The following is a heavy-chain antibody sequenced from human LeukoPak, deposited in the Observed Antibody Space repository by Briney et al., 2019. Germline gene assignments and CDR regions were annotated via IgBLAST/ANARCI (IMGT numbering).Heavy chain of an antibody. J-gene: IGHJ5*02. Sequence: SETLSLTCAVYGGSFSGYYWSWIRQPPGKGLEWIGEINHGGSTNYNPSLKSRVTISVDTSKNQFSLKLSSVTAADTAVYYCARFRSIDIVVVPAAMSRNNWFDPWGQGTLVTVSS. CDR3: ARFRSIDIVVVPAAMSRNNWFDP. V-gene: IGHV4-34*01. D-gene: IGHD2-2*01. CDR1: GGSFSGYY. CDR2: INHGGST.